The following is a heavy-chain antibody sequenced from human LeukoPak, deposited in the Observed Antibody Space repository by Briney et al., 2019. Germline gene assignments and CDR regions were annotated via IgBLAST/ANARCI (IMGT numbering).Heavy chain of an antibody. V-gene: IGHV4-34*01. CDR1: GGSFSGYY. D-gene: IGHD3-10*01. Sequence: SETLSLTCAVYGGSFSGYYWSWIRQPPGKGLEWIGEINHSGSTNYNPSLKSRVTISVDTSKNQFSLKLSSVTAADTAVYYCARRGPLYGSGISGYFDYWGQGTLVTVSS. CDR2: INHSGST. J-gene: IGHJ4*02. CDR3: ARRGPLYGSGISGYFDY.